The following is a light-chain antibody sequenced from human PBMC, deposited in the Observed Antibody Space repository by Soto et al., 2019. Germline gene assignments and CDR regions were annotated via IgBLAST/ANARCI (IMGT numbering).Light chain of an antibody. V-gene: IGLV2-23*01. CDR3: STYAGRVV. CDR1: SSDVGSYNL. Sequence: QSALTQPASVSGSPGQSITISFTGTSSDVGSYNLVSWYQQHPGKAPKLMIYEGTNRPSGVSNRFSGSKSGNTASLTISGLQAEDEAHYYCSTYAGRVVFGGGTKVTVL. J-gene: IGLJ2*01. CDR2: EGT.